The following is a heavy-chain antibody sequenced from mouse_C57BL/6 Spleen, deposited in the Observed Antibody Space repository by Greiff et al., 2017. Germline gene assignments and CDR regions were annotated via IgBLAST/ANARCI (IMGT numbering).Heavy chain of an antibody. V-gene: IGHV1-64*01. Sequence: VQLQQPGAELVKPGASVKLSCKASGYTFTSYWMHWVKQRPGQGLEWIGMIHPNSGSTNYNEKFKSKATLTVDKSSSTAYMQLSSLTSEDSAVYYCARSHYYGSSYPVAMDYWGQGTSVTVSS. CDR3: ARSHYYGSSYPVAMDY. J-gene: IGHJ4*01. CDR2: IHPNSGST. CDR1: GYTFTSYW. D-gene: IGHD1-1*01.